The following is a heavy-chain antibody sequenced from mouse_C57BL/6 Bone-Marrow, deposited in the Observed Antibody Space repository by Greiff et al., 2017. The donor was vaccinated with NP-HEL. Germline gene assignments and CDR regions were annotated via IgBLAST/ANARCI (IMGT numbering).Heavy chain of an antibody. D-gene: IGHD2-3*01. CDR1: GYTFTSYW. CDR2: IYPGSGST. J-gene: IGHJ2*01. Sequence: QVQLQQPGAELEKPGASVKMSCKASGYTFTSYWITWVKQRPGQGLEWIGDIYPGSGSTYYNEKFKGKATLTVDKSSSTAYMLLSSLTSEDSAVYFCARWGLLREYFDYWGQGTTLTVSS. CDR3: ARWGLLREYFDY. V-gene: IGHV1-55*01.